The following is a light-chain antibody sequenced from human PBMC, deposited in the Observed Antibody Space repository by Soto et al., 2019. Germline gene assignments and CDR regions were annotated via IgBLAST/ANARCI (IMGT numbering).Light chain of an antibody. CDR2: KAS. J-gene: IGKJ1*01. Sequence: DIQMTQSPSTLSGSVGDRVTITCRASQTISSWLAWYQQKPGKAPKLLIYKASTLKSGVPSRFSGSGSGTEFTLTISSLQPDDLATYYCQHYNSYSEAFGQGTQ. CDR3: QHYNSYSEA. V-gene: IGKV1-5*03. CDR1: QTISSW.